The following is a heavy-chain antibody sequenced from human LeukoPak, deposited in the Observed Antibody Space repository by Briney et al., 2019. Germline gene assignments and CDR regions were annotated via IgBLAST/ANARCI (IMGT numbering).Heavy chain of an antibody. CDR3: ARDLLAVVVPVAHAEYFQH. V-gene: IGHV3-11*01. J-gene: IGHJ1*01. Sequence: GGSLRLSCAASRFTFSDYYMSWIRQAPGKGLEWVSFISSSGTSIYYADSVKGRFTISRDNAKSSLYLQMNSLRAEDTAVYYCARDLLAVVVPVAHAEYFQHWGQGTLVIVSS. CDR2: ISSSGTSI. D-gene: IGHD2-2*01. CDR1: RFTFSDYY.